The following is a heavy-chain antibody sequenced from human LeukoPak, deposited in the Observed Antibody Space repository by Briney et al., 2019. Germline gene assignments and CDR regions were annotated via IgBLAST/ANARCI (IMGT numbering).Heavy chain of an antibody. CDR2: INHSGST. Sequence: KPSETLSLTCAVYGGSFSGYYWSWIRQPPGKGLEWIGEINHSGSTNYNPSLKSRVTISVDTSKNQFSLKLSSVTAADTAVYYCARGAVQKLAARPDKTLYYYYYMDVWGKGTTVTVSS. V-gene: IGHV4-34*01. J-gene: IGHJ6*03. CDR1: GGSFSGYY. CDR3: ARGAVQKLAARPDKTLYYYYYMDV. D-gene: IGHD6-6*01.